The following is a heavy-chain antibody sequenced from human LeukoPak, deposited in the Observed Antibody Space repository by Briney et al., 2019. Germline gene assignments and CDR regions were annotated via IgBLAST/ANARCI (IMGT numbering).Heavy chain of an antibody. CDR3: ARHSISTVAQFDY. J-gene: IGHJ4*02. CDR2: LYYSGIT. CDR1: GGSISSSSYY. V-gene: IGHV4-39*07. Sequence: ASETLSLTCTVSGGSISSSSYYWGWIRQPPGKGLEWIGSLYYSGITYYNPSLKSRVTISVDTSKNQFSLKLSSVTAADTAVYYCARHSISTVAQFDYWGQGTLVTVSS. D-gene: IGHD6-19*01.